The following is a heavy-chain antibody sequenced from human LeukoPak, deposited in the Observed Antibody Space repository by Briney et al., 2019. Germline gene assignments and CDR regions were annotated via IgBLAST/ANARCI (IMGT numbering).Heavy chain of an antibody. CDR3: ARRRDFFDY. CDR1: GFTDG. CDR2: ISGSGDNT. Sequence: GGSLRLSCAASGFTDGMSWVRQAPGKGLEWVSAISGSGDNTFYADSVKGRFTISRDNSKNTLYLQMNSLRAEDTAVYYCARRRDFFDYWGQGTLVTVSS. V-gene: IGHV3-23*01. J-gene: IGHJ4*02.